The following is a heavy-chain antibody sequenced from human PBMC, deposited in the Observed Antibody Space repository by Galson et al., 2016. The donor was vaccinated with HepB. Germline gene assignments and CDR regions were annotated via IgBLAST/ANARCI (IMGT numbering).Heavy chain of an antibody. Sequence: SVKVSCKASGYTFTGYYMHWVRQAPGQGLEWMGWINPNSGGTNYAQKFQGRVSMTRDTSISTAYMELSRLRSDDTAVYYCARDYGDDSFYGMDVWGQGTTGTVCS. CDR3: ARDYGDDSFYGMDV. CDR1: GYTFTGYY. V-gene: IGHV1-2*02. J-gene: IGHJ6*02. CDR2: INPNSGGT. D-gene: IGHD4-17*01.